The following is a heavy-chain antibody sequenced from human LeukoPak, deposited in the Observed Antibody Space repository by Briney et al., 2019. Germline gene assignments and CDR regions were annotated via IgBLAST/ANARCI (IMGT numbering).Heavy chain of an antibody. V-gene: IGHV3-7*01. CDR1: GFTFSSYW. Sequence: GGSLRLSCAASGFTFSSYWMSWARQAPGKGLEWVANIKQDGSEKYYVDSVKGRFTISRDNAKNSLYLQMNSLRAEDTAVYYCARVWGDGYNWCYFDYWGQGTLVTVSS. D-gene: IGHD5-24*01. J-gene: IGHJ4*02. CDR2: IKQDGSEK. CDR3: ARVWGDGYNWCYFDY.